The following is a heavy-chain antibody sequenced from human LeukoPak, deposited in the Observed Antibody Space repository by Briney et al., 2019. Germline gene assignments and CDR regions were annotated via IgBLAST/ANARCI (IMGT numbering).Heavy chain of an antibody. CDR1: GFTFSSYG. Sequence: GGSLRLSCAASGFTFSSYGMHWVRQAPGKGLEWVAVISYDGSNKYYADSVNGRFTISRDNAKNTLYMQRNSLRAEDPAVYYCAKDTGNWFDPWGKGTLVTVSS. V-gene: IGHV3-30*18. CDR2: ISYDGSNK. CDR3: AKDTGNWFDP. J-gene: IGHJ5*02. D-gene: IGHD4-17*01.